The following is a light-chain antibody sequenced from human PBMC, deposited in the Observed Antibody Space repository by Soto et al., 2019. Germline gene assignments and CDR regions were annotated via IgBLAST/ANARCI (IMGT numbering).Light chain of an antibody. V-gene: IGLV1-44*01. CDR2: NNN. Sequence: SVLTQPPSASGTPGQRVTISCSGSSSNIGSNTVNWYQQLPGTAPKLLIYNNNQRPSGVPDRFSGSKSGTSASLAISGLQSEDEADYYCAAWDDSLNGLVFGTGTQLTVL. J-gene: IGLJ1*01. CDR3: AAWDDSLNGLV. CDR1: SSNIGSNT.